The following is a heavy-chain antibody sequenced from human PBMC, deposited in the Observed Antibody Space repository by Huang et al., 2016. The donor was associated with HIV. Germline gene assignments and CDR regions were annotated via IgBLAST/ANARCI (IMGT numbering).Heavy chain of an antibody. D-gene: IGHD6-13*01. J-gene: IGHJ4*02. V-gene: IGHV4-39*01. CDR3: ASQHIGAAATWF. CDR1: CDFISSTNSY. CDR2: VLQSGST. Sequence: QLQLQESGPGLVTPSETLSLTCTVSCDFISSTNSYLGWIRQSPGKGLECVGSVLQSGSTNYNPSLKSRVTLSVDTSRNQFSLRLISVSAADTAVYYCASQHIGAAATWFWGRGTQVAVSS.